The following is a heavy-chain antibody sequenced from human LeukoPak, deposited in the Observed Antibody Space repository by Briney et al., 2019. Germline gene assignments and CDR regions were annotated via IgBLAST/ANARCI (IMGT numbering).Heavy chain of an antibody. J-gene: IGHJ4*02. V-gene: IGHV3-15*01. CDR3: VWNSEHYFDF. Sequence: PGGSLRLSCAASGFTFTNAWMSWVRQAPGKGLEWVGRIKNKGEGETTDYAAPVKGRFAISRDDSENTLFLQVHSLETEDTALYYCVWNSEHYFDFWGQGSLVTVSS. D-gene: IGHD1-7*01. CDR1: GFTFTNAW. CDR2: IKNKGEGETT.